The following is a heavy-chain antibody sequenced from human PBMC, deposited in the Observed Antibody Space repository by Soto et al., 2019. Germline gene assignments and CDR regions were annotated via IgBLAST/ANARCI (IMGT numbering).Heavy chain of an antibody. CDR2: ISSSSSYI. Sequence: GGSLRLSCAASGFTFSSYSMNWVRQAPGKGLEWVSYISSSSSYIYYADSVKGRFTISRDNAKNSLYLQMNSLRAEDTAVYYCARDLRSSYFDYWGQGTLVTVSS. D-gene: IGHD6-6*01. J-gene: IGHJ4*02. V-gene: IGHV3-21*05. CDR3: ARDLRSSYFDY. CDR1: GFTFSSYS.